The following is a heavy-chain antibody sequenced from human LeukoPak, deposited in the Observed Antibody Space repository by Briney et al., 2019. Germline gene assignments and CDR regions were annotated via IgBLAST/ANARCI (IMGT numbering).Heavy chain of an antibody. CDR3: ARGVTGRYCSSTSCHWRAWFDP. J-gene: IGHJ5*02. V-gene: IGHV1-18*01. D-gene: IGHD2-2*01. CDR2: ISAYNDNT. CDR1: GYTFTSYG. Sequence: ASVKVSCKASGYTFTSYGISGVRQAPGQGLEWMGWISAYNDNTNYAQKLQGRVTMTTDTSTSTAYMELSSLRSEDTAVYYCARGVTGRYCSSTSCHWRAWFDPWGQGTLVTVSS.